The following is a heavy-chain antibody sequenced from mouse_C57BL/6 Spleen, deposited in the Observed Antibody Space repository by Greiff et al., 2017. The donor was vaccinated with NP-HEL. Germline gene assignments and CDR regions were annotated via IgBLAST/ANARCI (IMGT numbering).Heavy chain of an antibody. Sequence: EVQLQQSGPELVKPGASVKMSCKASGYTFTHYNMHWMKQSHGKSLEWIGYINPNNGGTSYNQKFKGKATLTVNKSSSTAYMELRSLTSEDSAVYYCAREDYDQGAMDYWGQGTSVTVSS. CDR2: INPNNGGT. D-gene: IGHD1-1*01. CDR3: AREDYDQGAMDY. V-gene: IGHV1-22*01. J-gene: IGHJ4*01. CDR1: GYTFTHYN.